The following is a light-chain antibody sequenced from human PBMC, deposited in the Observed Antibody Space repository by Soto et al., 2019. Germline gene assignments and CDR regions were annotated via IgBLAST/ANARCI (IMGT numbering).Light chain of an antibody. CDR2: AAS. CDR3: QHYHSGHRIA. Sequence: DIQMTQSPSSLSASVGDRVTITCLASQSIVTYLNWYHQKPGQAPKLLIYAASNLQSGVPSRFSGSGSETDFTLTINRLEPEDFALYYCQHYHSGHRIAFGQGTRLEIK. CDR1: QSIVTY. V-gene: IGKV1-39*01. J-gene: IGKJ5*01.